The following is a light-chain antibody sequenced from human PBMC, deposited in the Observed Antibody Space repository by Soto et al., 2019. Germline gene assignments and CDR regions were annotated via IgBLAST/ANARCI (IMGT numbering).Light chain of an antibody. CDR2: DAS. J-gene: IGKJ1*01. Sequence: DIQMTQSPSTLSASVGDRVTITCRASQSISSWLAWYQQKPGKAPKLLIYDASSLESGVPSRFSGSGSGTEFTLALRSLQPDYFASCYCQQYNSYPWTFGQGTKVEIK. CDR1: QSISSW. V-gene: IGKV1-5*01. CDR3: QQYNSYPWT.